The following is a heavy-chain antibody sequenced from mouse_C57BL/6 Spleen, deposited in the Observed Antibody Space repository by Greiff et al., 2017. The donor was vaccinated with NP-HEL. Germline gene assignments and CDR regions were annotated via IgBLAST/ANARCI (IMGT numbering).Heavy chain of an antibody. Sequence: EVHLVESGGGLVKPGGSLKLSCAASGFTFSDYGMHWVRQAPEKGLEWVAYISSGSSTIYYADTVKGRFTISRDHAKNTLFLQMTSLRSEDTAMYYCASITTVDYWGQGTTLTVSS. CDR1: GFTFSDYG. D-gene: IGHD1-1*01. J-gene: IGHJ2*01. CDR3: ASITTVDY. CDR2: ISSGSSTI. V-gene: IGHV5-17*01.